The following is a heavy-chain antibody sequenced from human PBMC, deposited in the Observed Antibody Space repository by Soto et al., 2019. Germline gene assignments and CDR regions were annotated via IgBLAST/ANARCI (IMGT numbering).Heavy chain of an antibody. CDR3: ARGGVGTGVSYYYYYYMDV. Sequence: EVQLVESGGGLVQPGGSLRLSCAASGFTFSSYDMHWVRQATGKGLEWVSAIGTAGDTYYPGSVKGRLTISRENAKNSLYLQMNSLRAGDTAVYYCARGGVGTGVSYYYYYYMDVWGKGTTVTVSS. D-gene: IGHD1-1*01. J-gene: IGHJ6*03. V-gene: IGHV3-13*01. CDR2: IGTAGDT. CDR1: GFTFSSYD.